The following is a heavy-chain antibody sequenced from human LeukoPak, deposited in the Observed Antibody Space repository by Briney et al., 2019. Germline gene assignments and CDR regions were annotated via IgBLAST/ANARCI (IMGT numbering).Heavy chain of an antibody. J-gene: IGHJ4*02. CDR1: GFTFSNAW. Sequence: GGSLRLSCAASGFTFSNAWMNWVRQAPGKGLEWVGRIKSKTAGGTTDYAAPVKGRFIISRDDSKNTLYLQMNSLKTEDTAVYYCTTDYGDYVFRSDCWGQGTLVTVSS. CDR3: TTDYGDYVFRSDC. CDR2: IKSKTAGGTT. D-gene: IGHD4-17*01. V-gene: IGHV3-15*01.